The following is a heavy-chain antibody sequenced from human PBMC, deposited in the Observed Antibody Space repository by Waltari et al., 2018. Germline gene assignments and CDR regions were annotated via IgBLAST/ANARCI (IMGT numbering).Heavy chain of an antibody. CDR1: GGSISSSSYY. CDR2: IYYSVST. J-gene: IGHJ3*02. V-gene: IGHV4-39*07. D-gene: IGHD6-13*01. Sequence: QLQLQESGPGLVKPSETLSLTCTVSGGSISSSSYYWGWIRQPPGKGLEWIGGIYYSVSTYYNPSLKSRVTISVDTSKNQFSLKLSSVTAADTAVYYCATIGTAALRDAFDIWGQGTMVTVSS. CDR3: ATIGTAALRDAFDI.